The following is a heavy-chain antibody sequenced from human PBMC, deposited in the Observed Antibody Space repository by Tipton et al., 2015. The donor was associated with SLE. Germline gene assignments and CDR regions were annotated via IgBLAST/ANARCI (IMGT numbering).Heavy chain of an antibody. D-gene: IGHD3-22*01. J-gene: IGHJ3*02. CDR1: GGTFSSYA. CDR2: IIPIFGTA. CDR3: ASYDSSGPTGAFDI. Sequence: QSGAEVKKPGSSVKVSCKASGGTFSSYAISWVRQAPGQGLEWMGGIIPIFGTANYAQKFQGRVTITADESTRTAYMELSSLRSEDTAVYYCASYDSSGPTGAFDIWGQGTMVTVSS. V-gene: IGHV1-69*01.